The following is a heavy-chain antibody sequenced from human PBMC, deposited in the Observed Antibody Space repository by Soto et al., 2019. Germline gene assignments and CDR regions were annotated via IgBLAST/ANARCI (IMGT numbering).Heavy chain of an antibody. J-gene: IGHJ6*02. V-gene: IGHV3-11*01. CDR2: TSSSGSTI. D-gene: IGHD3-3*01. CDR1: RFTFRNYG. Sequence: GGSLRLSCAASRFTFRNYGMSWVRQAPGKGLEWVSYTSSSGSTIYYADSVKGRFTISRDNAKNSLYLQMNSLRAEDTAVYYCARATGWSGSYYYYGMDVWGQGTTVTVSS. CDR3: ARATGWSGSYYYYGMDV.